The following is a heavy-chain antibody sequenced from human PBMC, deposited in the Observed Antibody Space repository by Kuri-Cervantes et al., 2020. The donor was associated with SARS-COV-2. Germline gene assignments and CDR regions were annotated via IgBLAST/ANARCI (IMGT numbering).Heavy chain of an antibody. J-gene: IGHJ4*02. V-gene: IGHV2-70*12. D-gene: IGHD3-10*01. CDR2: IDWVGDK. CDR3: ARNFFGSGSPPDY. CDR1: GFSLSSRGMC. Sequence: SGPTLVKPTQTHRQTCSSVGFSLSSRGMCVSWIRQPPGKALEWLALIDWVGDKYYSTSLKTRLTISKDTSKNQVVLTMTNMDPVDTATYYCARNFFGSGSPPDYWGQGTLVTVSS.